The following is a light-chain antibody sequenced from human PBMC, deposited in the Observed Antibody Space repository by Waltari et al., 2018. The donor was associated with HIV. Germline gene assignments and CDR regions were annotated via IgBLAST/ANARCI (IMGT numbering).Light chain of an antibody. V-gene: IGKV3-15*01. CDR3: QQYNDWPRT. Sequence: EIVMTQSPATLSVSPGERATLSCRASQSVSSNLAWYQHKPGQAPRLLIYGASTRATGIPARFSGSGSGTEFTLTISSLQSEDFAVYYCQQYNDWPRTFGQETKLEIK. CDR2: GAS. CDR1: QSVSSN. J-gene: IGKJ2*01.